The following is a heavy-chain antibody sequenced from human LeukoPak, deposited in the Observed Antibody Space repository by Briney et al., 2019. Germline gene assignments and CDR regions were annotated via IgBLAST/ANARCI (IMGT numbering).Heavy chain of an antibody. CDR1: GFTFTAYT. CDR3: ARDKPRDSVAGSNFDY. V-gene: IGHV3-7*01. J-gene: IGHJ4*02. Sequence: GGSLRLSCAASGFTFTAYTINWVRQAPGKGLEWVANIKQDGSEKYYVDSVKGRFTISRDNAKNSLYLQMNSLRAEDTAVYYCARDKPRDSVAGSNFDYWGQGILVTVSS. CDR2: IKQDGSEK. D-gene: IGHD6-19*01.